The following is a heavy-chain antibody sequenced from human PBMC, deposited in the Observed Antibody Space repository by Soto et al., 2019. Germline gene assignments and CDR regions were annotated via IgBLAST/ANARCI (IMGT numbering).Heavy chain of an antibody. CDR2: IYYRGST. J-gene: IGHJ4*02. D-gene: IGHD3-16*01. CDR1: GGSISSGGYY. CDR3: ARGFALGTNFDY. V-gene: IGHV4-31*03. Sequence: SLTCTVSGGSISSGGYYWSWIRQHPGKGLEWIGYIYYRGSTYYNPSLKSRVTISVDTSKNQFSLKLSSVTAADTAVYYCARGFALGTNFDYWGQGTLVTVSS.